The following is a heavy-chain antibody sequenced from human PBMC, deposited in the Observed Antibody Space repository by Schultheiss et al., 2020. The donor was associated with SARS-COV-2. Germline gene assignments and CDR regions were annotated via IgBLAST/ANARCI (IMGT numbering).Heavy chain of an antibody. CDR2: ISWNSGSI. CDR1: GFTFDDYA. CDR3: ARDPGTVVVPAAANYYYYGMDV. J-gene: IGHJ6*02. V-gene: IGHV3-9*01. D-gene: IGHD2-2*01. Sequence: GGSLRLSCAASGFTFDDYAMHWVRQAPGKGLEWVSGISWNSGSIGYADSVKGRFTISRDNAKNSLYLQMNSLRAEDTAVYYCARDPGTVVVPAAANYYYYGMDVWGQGTTVTVSS.